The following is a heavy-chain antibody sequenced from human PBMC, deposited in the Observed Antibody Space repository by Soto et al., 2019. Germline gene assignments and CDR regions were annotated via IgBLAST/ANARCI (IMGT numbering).Heavy chain of an antibody. V-gene: IGHV1-69*04. D-gene: IGHD2-15*01. CDR3: ARDRGRYCSGGSCYSDYYMDV. CDR1: GYTFTKFH. J-gene: IGHJ6*03. Sequence: SVKVSCKASGYTFTKFHIHWVRQAPGQGLEWVGRIIPILGIANYAQKFQGRVTITADKSTSTAYMELSSLRSEDTAVYYCARDRGRYCSGGSCYSDYYMDVWGKGTTVTVSS. CDR2: IIPILGIA.